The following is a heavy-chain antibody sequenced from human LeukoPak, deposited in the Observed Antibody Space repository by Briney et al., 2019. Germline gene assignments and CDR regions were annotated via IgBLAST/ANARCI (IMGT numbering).Heavy chain of an antibody. CDR1: GFTFSRYW. J-gene: IGHJ5*02. CDR2: INSYGSTT. D-gene: IGHD4-17*01. V-gene: IGHV3-74*01. Sequence: PGGSLRLSCAASGFTFSRYWMHWVRQAPGKGLVWVSRINSYGSTTNYADSVKGRFTISRNNAKNTLYLQMNSLRAEDTAVYYCARDPYGEGWFDPWGQGTPVTLSS. CDR3: ARDPYGEGWFDP.